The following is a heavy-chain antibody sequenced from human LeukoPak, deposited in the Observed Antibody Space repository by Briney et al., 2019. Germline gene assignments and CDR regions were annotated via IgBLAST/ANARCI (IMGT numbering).Heavy chain of an antibody. J-gene: IGHJ4*02. V-gene: IGHV1-69*02. CDR1: AGTFSRYT. D-gene: IGHD6-13*01. CDR3: ADHSSSWTFDY. CDR2: IIPILGIA. Sequence: SVKASCKASAGTFSRYTISWVRQAPGQGLEWMGRIIPILGIANYAQKFQGRVTITADKSTSTAYMELSSLRSEDTAVYYCADHSSSWTFDYWGQGTLVTVSS.